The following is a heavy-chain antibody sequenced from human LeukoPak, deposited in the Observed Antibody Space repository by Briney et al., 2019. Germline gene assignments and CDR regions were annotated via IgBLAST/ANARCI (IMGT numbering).Heavy chain of an antibody. CDR3: ARGGSSWSHYFDY. CDR2: INPNSGGT. J-gene: IGHJ4*02. D-gene: IGHD6-13*01. CDR1: GYTFTGSY. V-gene: IGHV1-2*02. Sequence: ASVKVSCKASGYTFTGSYMHWVRQAPGQGLEWMGWINPNSGGTNYAQKFQGRVTMTRDTSISTAYMELSRLRSDDTAVYYCARGGSSWSHYFDYCGQGTLVTVSS.